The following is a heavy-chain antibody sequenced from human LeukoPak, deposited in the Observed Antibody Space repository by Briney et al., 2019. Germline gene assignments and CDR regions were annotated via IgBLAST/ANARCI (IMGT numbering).Heavy chain of an antibody. V-gene: IGHV3-43*02. CDR3: AEDSGWQLLRAEYFQH. D-gene: IGHD2-15*01. CDR1: GFTFDNYA. CDR2: ISADGRST. Sequence: PGGSLRLSCAASGFTFDNYAIHWVRQVPGKSLEWVSLISADGRSTYYADSVKGRFTISRDNSKSSLYLQMRSLTTEDTAVYYCAEDSGWQLLRAEYFQHWGPGTLVTVSS. J-gene: IGHJ1*01.